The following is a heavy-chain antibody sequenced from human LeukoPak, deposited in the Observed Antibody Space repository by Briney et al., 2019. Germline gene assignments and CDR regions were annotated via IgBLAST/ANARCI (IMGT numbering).Heavy chain of an antibody. J-gene: IGHJ6*03. CDR3: ARDRTDSGYVAYYMDV. CDR2: INPNSGGT. D-gene: IGHD5-12*01. V-gene: IGHV1-2*02. CDR1: GYTFTGYY. Sequence: ASVKVSCKASGYTFTGYYMHWVRQAPGQGLEWMGWINPNSGGTNYAQKFQGRVTMTRDTSISTAYMELSRLRSDDTAVYYCARDRTDSGYVAYYMDVWGKGITVTISS.